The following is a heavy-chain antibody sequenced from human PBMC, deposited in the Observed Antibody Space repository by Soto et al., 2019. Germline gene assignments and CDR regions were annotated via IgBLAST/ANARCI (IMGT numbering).Heavy chain of an antibody. J-gene: IGHJ4*02. V-gene: IGHV4-30-2*01. Sequence: PSETLSLTCAVSGGSISSGGYSWSWIRQPPGKGLEWIGYIYHSGSTYYNPSLKSRVTISVDRSKNQFSLKLSSVTAEDTAVYYCAIAAAGTDNFDYWGLGTLVTVSS. CDR2: IYHSGST. CDR1: GGSISSGGYS. D-gene: IGHD6-13*01. CDR3: AIAAAGTDNFDY.